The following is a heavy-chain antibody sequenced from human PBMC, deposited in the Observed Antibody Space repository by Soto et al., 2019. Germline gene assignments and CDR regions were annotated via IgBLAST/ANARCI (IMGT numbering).Heavy chain of an antibody. J-gene: IGHJ4*02. CDR1: GFTFSSYN. Sequence: EVQLLESGGGLVKPGGSLRLSCAASGFTFSSYNMNWVRQAPGKGLEWISSISSSGSSIYYADSVKGRFTISRDNAKNSRYLQRNSLRAEDTAVYYCRRDLTGSYSFDSGPREPWSPSPQ. D-gene: IGHD1-1*01. CDR2: ISSSGSSI. CDR3: RRDLTGSYSFDS. V-gene: IGHV3-21*01.